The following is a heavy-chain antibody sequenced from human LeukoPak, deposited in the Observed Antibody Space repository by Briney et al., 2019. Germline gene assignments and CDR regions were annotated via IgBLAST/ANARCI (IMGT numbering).Heavy chain of an antibody. CDR3: ARDNGGRAMAYYYYYYMDV. CDR1: GYTFTSYD. CDR2: INPNSGGT. Sequence: ASVKDSCKASGYTFTSYDINWVRQATGQGLEWMGWINPNSGGTNYAQKFQGRVTMTRNTSISTAYMELSSLRSEDTAVYYCARDNGGRAMAYYYYYYMDVWGKGTTVTISS. V-gene: IGHV1-8*02. D-gene: IGHD2-15*01. J-gene: IGHJ6*03.